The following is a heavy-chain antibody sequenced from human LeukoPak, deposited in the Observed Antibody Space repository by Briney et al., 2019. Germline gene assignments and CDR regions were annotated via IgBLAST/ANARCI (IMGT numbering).Heavy chain of an antibody. J-gene: IGHJ5*02. CDR3: AKSGSYERWFDP. CDR1: GFTFDDYA. CDR2: ISGSGGHT. Sequence: PGRSLRLSCAASGFTFDDYAMHWVRQAPGKGLEWVSGISGSGGHTHYADSVKGRFTISRDNSKKTLYLEVFSLRADDTAVYYCAKSGSYERWFDPWGQGTLVTVSS. V-gene: IGHV3-23*01. D-gene: IGHD1-26*01.